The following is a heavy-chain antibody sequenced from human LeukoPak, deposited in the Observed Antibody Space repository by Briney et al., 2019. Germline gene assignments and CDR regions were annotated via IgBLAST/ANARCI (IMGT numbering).Heavy chain of an antibody. CDR2: ITGSGIST. CDR1: GFTFSSYA. V-gene: IGHV3-23*01. Sequence: GGSLRLSCAASGFTFSSYAMSWVRQAPGKGLEWVSAITGSGISTYYADSVKGRFTISRDNSKNTPYLQMTSLRAEDTAVYYCAKAVALGFDYWGQGTLVTVSS. D-gene: IGHD2-21*01. CDR3: AKAVALGFDY. J-gene: IGHJ4*02.